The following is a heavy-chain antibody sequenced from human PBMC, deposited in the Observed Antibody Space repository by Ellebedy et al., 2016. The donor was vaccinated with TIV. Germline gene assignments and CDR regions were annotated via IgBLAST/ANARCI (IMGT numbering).Heavy chain of an antibody. Sequence: ASVKVSXKASGYTFTGYYMHWVRQAPGQGLEWMGWINPNSGGTNYAQKFQGRVTMTRDTSISTAYMELSRLRFDDTAVYYCARAVVTQGWFDPWGQGTLVTVSS. V-gene: IGHV1-2*02. J-gene: IGHJ5*02. CDR3: ARAVVTQGWFDP. CDR2: INPNSGGT. D-gene: IGHD2/OR15-2a*01. CDR1: GYTFTGYY.